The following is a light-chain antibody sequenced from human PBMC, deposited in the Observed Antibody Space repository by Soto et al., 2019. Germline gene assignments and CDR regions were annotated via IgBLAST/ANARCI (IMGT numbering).Light chain of an antibody. V-gene: IGKV3D-20*01. Sequence: EIVLTQSPATLSLSPGERATLSCGASQSISNSYLAWYQQKPGLAPRLLIYDASTRATGIPDRFSGSGSGTDFTLTISRLEPEDSAVYYCQQYGSSPPYTFGQGTKLEIK. J-gene: IGKJ2*01. CDR3: QQYGSSPPYT. CDR1: QSISNSY. CDR2: DAS.